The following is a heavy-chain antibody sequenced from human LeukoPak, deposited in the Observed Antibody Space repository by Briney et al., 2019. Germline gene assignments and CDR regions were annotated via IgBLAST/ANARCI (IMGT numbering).Heavy chain of an antibody. CDR2: IYYSGST. J-gene: IGHJ4*02. V-gene: IGHV4-31*03. CDR1: GGSISSGGYY. CDR3: ARGVITFGGVIVPNEPEFDY. D-gene: IGHD3-16*02. Sequence: SETLSLTCTVSGGSISSGGYYWSWIRQHPGKGLEWIGYIYYSGSTYYNPSLKSRVTISVDTSKNQFSLKLSSVTAADTAVYYCARGVITFGGVIVPNEPEFDYWGQGTLVTVSS.